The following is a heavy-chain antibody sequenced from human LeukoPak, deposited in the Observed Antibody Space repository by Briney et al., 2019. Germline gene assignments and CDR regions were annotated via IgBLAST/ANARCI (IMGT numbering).Heavy chain of an antibody. Sequence: GGSLRLSCAASGFTFDDYAMHWVRQAPGKGLEWVSGISGNSGSIGYADSVKGRFTISRDNAKNSLYLQMNSLRAEDTALYYCAKDITEYQVLRPYAFDIWGPGTMVTVSS. V-gene: IGHV3-9*01. CDR2: ISGNSGSI. D-gene: IGHD2-2*01. CDR1: GFTFDDYA. J-gene: IGHJ3*02. CDR3: AKDITEYQVLRPYAFDI.